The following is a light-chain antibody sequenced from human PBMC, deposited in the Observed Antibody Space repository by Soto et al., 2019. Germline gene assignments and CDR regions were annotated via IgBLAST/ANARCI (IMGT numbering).Light chain of an antibody. V-gene: IGKV3-15*01. Sequence: EIVMTQSPATLSVSPGERATLSCRASQSVSSNLAWYQQKPGQAPRLLIYGASTRATGIPARFSGSGSGTEFTLTISSLQSADFAVYYCQQYNNWLRTFGQGTKLEIK. CDR1: QSVSSN. J-gene: IGKJ2*01. CDR2: GAS. CDR3: QQYNNWLRT.